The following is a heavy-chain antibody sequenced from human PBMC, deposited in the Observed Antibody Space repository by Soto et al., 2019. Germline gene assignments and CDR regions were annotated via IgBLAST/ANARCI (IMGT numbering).Heavy chain of an antibody. D-gene: IGHD7-27*01. J-gene: IGHJ4*02. CDR3: AHRRQLGDFDS. V-gene: IGHV2-5*02. CDR2: ICWDDGK. Sequence: QITLKESGPTLVKPTQTLTLTCTFSGFSLSTSGVCVGWFRQPPGKAPEWLAIICWDDGKRYSPSLKSRLTVTPDTSKKQVVLILTNMDPVDTGTYFCAHRRQLGDFDSWGQGTLVTVSS. CDR1: GFSLSTSGVC.